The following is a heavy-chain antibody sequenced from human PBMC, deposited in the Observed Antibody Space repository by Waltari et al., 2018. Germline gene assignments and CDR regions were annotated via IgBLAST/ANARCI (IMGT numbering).Heavy chain of an antibody. J-gene: IGHJ4*02. Sequence: EVQLVESGGGLVQPGGSLRLSCAASGFTFNTYHMNWVRQHPGRGPEWVSFISDSGSTIYYADSVKGRFTISRDNAKNSLSLQMNSLRDEDTALYYCARDHDSSGYPTFDYWGQGTLVTVSS. V-gene: IGHV3-48*02. CDR3: ARDHDSSGYPTFDY. CDR2: ISDSGSTI. CDR1: GFTFNTYH. D-gene: IGHD3-22*01.